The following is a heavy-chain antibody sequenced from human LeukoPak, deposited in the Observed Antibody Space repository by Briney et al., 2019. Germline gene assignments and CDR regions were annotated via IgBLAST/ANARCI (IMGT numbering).Heavy chain of an antibody. CDR3: ARGALYSVSYKSYFDY. CDR2: IIPIFGPA. CDR1: GDTFSSYA. Sequence: SVKVSCKASGDTFSSYAFSWVRQAPGHGLEWMGGIIPIFGPANYAQKFQGRVTIVADESTSTAYMELSSLRSEDTAVYYCARGALYSVSYKSYFDYWGQGTLVSVSS. V-gene: IGHV1-69*13. J-gene: IGHJ4*02. D-gene: IGHD1-26*01.